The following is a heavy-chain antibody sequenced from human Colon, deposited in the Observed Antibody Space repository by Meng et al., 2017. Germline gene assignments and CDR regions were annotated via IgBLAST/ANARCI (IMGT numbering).Heavy chain of an antibody. CDR2: INAGNGNT. Sequence: QVQFVQAGYEVKKPGASVKISCQASGYTLTTNAMHWVRQAHGQRLEWMGWINAGNGNTKYSQKLQGRGTITMDTSATTIYMEMSRLRSEDTAVYYCARGGYCSNSSCYASDYWGQGTLVTVSS. CDR1: GYTLTTNA. J-gene: IGHJ4*02. D-gene: IGHD2-2*01. CDR3: ARGGYCSNSSCYASDY. V-gene: IGHV1-3*01.